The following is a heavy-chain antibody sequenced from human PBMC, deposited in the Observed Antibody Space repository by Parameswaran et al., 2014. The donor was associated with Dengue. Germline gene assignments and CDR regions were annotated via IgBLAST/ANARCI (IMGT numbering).Heavy chain of an antibody. J-gene: IGHJ4*02. CDR3: ARSGCDYPVRGYYFDY. Sequence: WVRQAPGQGLEWMGIINPSGGSTSYAQKFQGRVTMTRDTSTSTVYMELSSLRSEDTAVYYCARSGCDYPVRGYYFDYWGQGTLVTVSS. V-gene: IGHV1-46*01. D-gene: IGHD5-12*01. CDR2: INPSGGST.